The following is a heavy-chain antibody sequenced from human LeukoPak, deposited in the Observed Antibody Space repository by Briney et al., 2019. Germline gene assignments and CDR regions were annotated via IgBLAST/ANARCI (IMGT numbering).Heavy chain of an antibody. CDR2: ISGSGGST. Sequence: GGSLRLSCAASGLTFSSYAMSWVRQAPGKGLEWVSAISGSGGSTYYADSVKGRFTISRDNSKNTLYLQMNSLRAEDTAVYYCAKLRDGYNSGYFDYWGQGTLVTVSS. J-gene: IGHJ4*02. CDR1: GLTFSSYA. D-gene: IGHD5-24*01. V-gene: IGHV3-23*01. CDR3: AKLRDGYNSGYFDY.